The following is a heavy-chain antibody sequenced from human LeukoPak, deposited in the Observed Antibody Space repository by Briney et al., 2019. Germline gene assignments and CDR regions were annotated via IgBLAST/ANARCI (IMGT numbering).Heavy chain of an antibody. J-gene: IGHJ3*02. CDR1: GFSFSLYG. CDR3: ARDSVWEPDDAFDI. CDR2: IWYDGSNK. V-gene: IGHV3-33*01. D-gene: IGHD1-26*01. Sequence: GRSLRLSCGASGFSFSLYGMHWVRQAPGKGLEWVAVIWYDGSNKYYADSVKGRFTISRDNSKNTLYLQMNSLRAEDTAVYYCARDSVWEPDDAFDIWGQGTMVTVSS.